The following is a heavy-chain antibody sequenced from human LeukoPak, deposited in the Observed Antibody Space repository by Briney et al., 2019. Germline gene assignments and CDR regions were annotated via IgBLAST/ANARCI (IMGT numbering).Heavy chain of an antibody. Sequence: KPSETLSLTCTVSGVSISSYYWSWIRQPPGQGMEWIGYIYYSASTDYNPSLKSRVTISVDTSKNQFSLKLNSVTAADTAVYYCASTRYYHDSTGYYPVPFFDYWGQGALVTVSS. D-gene: IGHD3-22*01. CDR3: ASTRYYHDSTGYYPVPFFDY. CDR1: GVSISSYY. CDR2: IYYSAST. J-gene: IGHJ4*02. V-gene: IGHV4-59*01.